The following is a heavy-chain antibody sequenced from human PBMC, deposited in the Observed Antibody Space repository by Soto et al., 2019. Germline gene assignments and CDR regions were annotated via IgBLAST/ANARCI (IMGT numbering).Heavy chain of an antibody. J-gene: IGHJ5*02. D-gene: IGHD3-10*01. CDR2: ISYDGSNK. V-gene: IGHV3-30-3*01. Sequence: GGSLRLSCAASGFTFSSYAMHWVRQAPGKGLEWVAVISYDGSNKYYADSVKGRFTISGDNSKNTLYLQMNSLRAEDTAVYYCARDRLIWFGELSRPPNWFDPWGQGTLVTVSS. CDR1: GFTFSSYA. CDR3: ARDRLIWFGELSRPPNWFDP.